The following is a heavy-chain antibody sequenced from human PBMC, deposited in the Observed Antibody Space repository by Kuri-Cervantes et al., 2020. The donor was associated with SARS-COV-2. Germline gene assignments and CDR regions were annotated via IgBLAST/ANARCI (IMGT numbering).Heavy chain of an antibody. V-gene: IGHV4-59*08. CDR3: ARQGVVAVAGVDY. CDR2: IYYSGST. D-gene: IGHD6-19*01. Sequence: SETLSLTCTVYGDSINTYYWSWIRQPPGKGLEWIGYIYYSGSTNYNPSLKSRVTISVDTSKNQFSLKLSSVTAADTAVYYCARQGVVAVAGVDYWGQGTLVTVSS. J-gene: IGHJ4*02. CDR1: GDSINTYY.